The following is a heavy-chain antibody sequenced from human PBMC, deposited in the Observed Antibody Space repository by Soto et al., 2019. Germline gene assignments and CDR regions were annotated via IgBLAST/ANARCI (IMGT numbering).Heavy chain of an antibody. V-gene: IGHV4-59*12. CDR2: IYYSGST. J-gene: IGHJ4*02. Sequence: PSETLSLTCTVSGGSISSYYWSWIRQPPGKGLEWIGYIYYSGSTNYNPSLKSRVTISVDRSKNQFSLKLSSVTAADTAVYYCARDNRSGYYFYYWGQGTLVTVS. CDR1: GGSISSYY. D-gene: IGHD3-22*01. CDR3: ARDNRSGYYFYY.